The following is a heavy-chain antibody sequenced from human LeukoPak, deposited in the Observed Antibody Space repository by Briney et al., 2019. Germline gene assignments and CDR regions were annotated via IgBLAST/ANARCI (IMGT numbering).Heavy chain of an antibody. D-gene: IGHD4-17*01. J-gene: IGHJ3*02. CDR2: ISHSGST. CDR3: ARSYGDYVWFSAFAI. Sequence: SETLSLTCAVYGVSFSGYYWSWIRQPPGKGLEWIGEISHSGSTNYNPSLKSRVTISVDTSKNQFSLKLSSVTAADTAVYYCARSYGDYVWFSAFAIWGQGTMVTVSS. V-gene: IGHV4-34*01. CDR1: GVSFSGYY.